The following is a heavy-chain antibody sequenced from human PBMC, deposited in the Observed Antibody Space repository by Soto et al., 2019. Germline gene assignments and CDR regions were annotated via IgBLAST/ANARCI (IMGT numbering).Heavy chain of an antibody. CDR1: GYTFTGYY. Sequence: ASVKVSCKASGYTFTGYYMHWVRQAPGQGLEWMGWINPNSGGTNYAQKFQGWVTMTRDTSISTAYVELSRLRSDDTAVYYCARSLSAARPLDWFDPWGQGTLVTVSS. J-gene: IGHJ5*02. CDR2: INPNSGGT. CDR3: ARSLSAARPLDWFDP. V-gene: IGHV1-2*04. D-gene: IGHD6-6*01.